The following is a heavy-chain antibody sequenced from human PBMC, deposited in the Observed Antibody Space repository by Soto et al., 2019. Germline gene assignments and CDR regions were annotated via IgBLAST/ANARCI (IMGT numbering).Heavy chain of an antibody. CDR2: MEPSTGTT. CDR1: GYSFTSLD. CDR3: AHGVSAGVDY. J-gene: IGHJ4*02. D-gene: IGHD1-26*01. Sequence: AAVKVSCKASGYSFTSLDINWVRQTAGQGLEWMGWMEPSTGTTGYAQKFQGRVTMTRDTSINTAYMELTTLTSDDAAFYYCAHGVSAGVDYWGQGTLVTVSS. V-gene: IGHV1-8*01.